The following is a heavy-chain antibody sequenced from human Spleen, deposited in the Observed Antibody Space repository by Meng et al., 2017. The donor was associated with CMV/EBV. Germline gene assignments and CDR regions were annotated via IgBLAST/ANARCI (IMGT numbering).Heavy chain of an antibody. Sequence: GESLKISCAASGFSFRSSNMNWVRQAPGKGLEWVSYITDDSGGVYYADSVEGRFTIPRDNTKNSLYLHMNNLRPEDTAIYYCTGGCSTATCNRRGFNWFDPWDQGTLVTVSS. CDR1: GFSFRSSN. J-gene: IGHJ5*02. CDR3: TGGCSTATCNRRGFNWFDP. V-gene: IGHV3-21*05. D-gene: IGHD2-2*01. CDR2: ITDDSGGV.